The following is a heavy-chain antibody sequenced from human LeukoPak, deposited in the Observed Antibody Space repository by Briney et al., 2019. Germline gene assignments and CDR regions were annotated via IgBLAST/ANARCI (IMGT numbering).Heavy chain of an antibody. CDR1: GFTFSSYG. CDR3: AKEGGISSSGWYYFDY. D-gene: IGHD6-19*01. CDR2: ISYDGSNK. J-gene: IGHJ4*02. V-gene: IGHV3-30*18. Sequence: GGSLRLSCAASGFTFSSYGMHWVRQAPGKGLEWVAVISYDGSNKYYADSVKGRLTISRDNSKNTLYLQMNSLRAEDTAVYYCAKEGGISSSGWYYFDYWGQGTLVTVSS.